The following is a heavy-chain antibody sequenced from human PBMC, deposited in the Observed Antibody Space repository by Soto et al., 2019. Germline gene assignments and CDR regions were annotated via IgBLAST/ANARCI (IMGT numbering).Heavy chain of an antibody. CDR3: AKSVGDNYYYYGMDV. V-gene: IGHV3-9*01. CDR1: GFTFDDYA. D-gene: IGHD3-9*01. Sequence: SLRLSCAASGFTFDDYAMHWVRQAPGKGLEWVSGISWNSGSIGYADSVKGRFTISRDNAKNSLYLQMNSLRAEDTALYYCAKSVGDNYYYYGMDVRGQGTTVTVSS. J-gene: IGHJ6*02. CDR2: ISWNSGSI.